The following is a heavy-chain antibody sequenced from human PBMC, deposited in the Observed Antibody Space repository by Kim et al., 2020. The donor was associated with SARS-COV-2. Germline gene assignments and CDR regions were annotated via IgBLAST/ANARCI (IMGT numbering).Heavy chain of an antibody. CDR1: GFTFDDYA. Sequence: GGSLRLSCAASGFTFDDYAMHWVRQAPGKGLEWVSLISGDGGSTYYADSVKGRFTISRDNSKNSLYLQMNSLRTEDTALYYCAKDLHTLYPGIAVAAPTGFDYWGQGTLVTVSS. CDR3: AKDLHTLYPGIAVAAPTGFDY. CDR2: ISGDGGST. D-gene: IGHD6-19*01. V-gene: IGHV3-43*02. J-gene: IGHJ4*02.